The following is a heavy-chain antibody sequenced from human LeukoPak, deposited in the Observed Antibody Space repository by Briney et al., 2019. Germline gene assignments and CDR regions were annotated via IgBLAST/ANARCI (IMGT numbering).Heavy chain of an antibody. D-gene: IGHD6-19*01. CDR1: GFTFDDYA. CDR2: ISWNSGSI. Sequence: PGRSLRLSCAASGFTFDDYAMHWVRQAPGKGLEWVSGISWNSGSIGYADSVKGRFTISRDNAKNSLYLQMNSLRAEDMALYYCAKDLGSGWYKDAFDIWGQGTMVTVSS. J-gene: IGHJ3*02. CDR3: AKDLGSGWYKDAFDI. V-gene: IGHV3-9*03.